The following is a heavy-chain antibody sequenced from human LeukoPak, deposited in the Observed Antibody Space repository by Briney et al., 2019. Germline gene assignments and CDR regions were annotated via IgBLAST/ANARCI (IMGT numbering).Heavy chain of an antibody. CDR1: GGSISSYY. CDR2: IYTSGNT. CDR3: ARVWGYFDN. Sequence: SETLSLTCTVSGGSISSYYWSWIRQSPGKGLEWIGFIYTSGNTNYNPSLKSRVTISVDTSKNQISLKLTSVAAADTAVYYCARVWGYFDNWGQGALVTVSS. D-gene: IGHD7-27*01. V-gene: IGHV4-59*01. J-gene: IGHJ4*02.